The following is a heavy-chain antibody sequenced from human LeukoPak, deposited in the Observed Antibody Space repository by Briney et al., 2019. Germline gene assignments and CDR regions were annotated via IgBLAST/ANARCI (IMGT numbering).Heavy chain of an antibody. V-gene: IGHV1-69*04. CDR2: IIPILGIA. D-gene: IGHD3-22*01. J-gene: IGHJ4*02. Sequence: SVKVSCKASGGTFSSYAISWVRRAPGQGLEWMGRIIPILGIANYAQKFQGRVTITADKSTSTAYMELSSLRSEDTAVYYCARDNNGYYYDSSGYRPLLAYWGQGTLVTVSS. CDR3: ARDNNGYYYDSSGYRPLLAY. CDR1: GGTFSSYA.